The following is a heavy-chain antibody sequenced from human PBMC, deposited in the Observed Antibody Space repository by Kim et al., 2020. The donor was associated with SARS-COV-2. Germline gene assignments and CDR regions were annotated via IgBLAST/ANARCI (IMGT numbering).Heavy chain of an antibody. D-gene: IGHD3-22*01. V-gene: IGHV3-15*01. CDR1: GFTFSNAW. Sequence: GGSLRLSCAASGFTFSNAWMSWVRQAPGKGLEWVGRIKSKTDGGTTDYAAPVKGRFTISRDDSKNTLYLQMNSLKTEDTAVYYCTTGGSSSGYQDFYYYYCMDVWGQGTTVTVSS. CDR3: TTGGSSSGYQDFYYYYCMDV. CDR2: IKSKTDGGTT. J-gene: IGHJ6*02.